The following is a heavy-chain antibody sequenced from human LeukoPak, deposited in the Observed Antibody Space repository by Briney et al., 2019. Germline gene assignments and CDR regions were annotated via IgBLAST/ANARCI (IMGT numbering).Heavy chain of an antibody. CDR2: INHSGST. Sequence: PSETLSLTCAVYGGSFSGYYWSWIRQPPGKGLEWIGEINHSGSTNYNTSLQSRVTISVDTSNNQFSLKLSSLSAAVTAVYYCARGPLFGGVIARYDAGLGDWGQRTLVTVSS. CDR3: ARGPLFGGVIARYDAGLGD. V-gene: IGHV4-34*01. J-gene: IGHJ1*01. D-gene: IGHD3-16*01. CDR1: GGSFSGYY.